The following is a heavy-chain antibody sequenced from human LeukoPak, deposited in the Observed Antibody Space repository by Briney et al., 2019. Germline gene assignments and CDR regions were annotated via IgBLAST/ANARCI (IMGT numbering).Heavy chain of an antibody. V-gene: IGHV4-30-2*01. D-gene: IGHD3-10*01. CDR1: GGSISSGGYS. J-gene: IGHJ3*02. CDR2: IYHSGST. Sequence: SETPSLTCAVSGGSISSGGYSWSWIRQPPGRGLEWIGYIYHSGSTYYNPSLKSRVTISVDRSKNQFSLKLSSVTAADTAVYYCARSRLNYYGSANHDAFDIWGQGTMVPVSS. CDR3: ARSRLNYYGSANHDAFDI.